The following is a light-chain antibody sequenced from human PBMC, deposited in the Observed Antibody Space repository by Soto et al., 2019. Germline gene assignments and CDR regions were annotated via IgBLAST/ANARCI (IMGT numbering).Light chain of an antibody. CDR2: GAS. V-gene: IGKV3-15*01. CDR1: QSVSSN. CDR3: QQYNNWWT. Sequence: EIVMTQYPVTLSVSPGERATLSCRAGQSVSSNLAWYQQRPGQAPRLLIYGASTRATGVPARFTGSGSGTEFTLTISSLQFDDSAVYYCQQYNNWWTFGQGTKVEI. J-gene: IGKJ1*01.